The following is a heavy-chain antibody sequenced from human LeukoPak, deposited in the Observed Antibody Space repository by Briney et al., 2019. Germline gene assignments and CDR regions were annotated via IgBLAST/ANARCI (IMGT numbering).Heavy chain of an antibody. V-gene: IGHV4-39*01. CDR3: ARQYSSGWYDGYFDY. CDR2: IYYSGST. J-gene: IGHJ4*02. Sequence: SETLSLTCTVSGGSISSSSYYWGWIRQPPGKGLEWIGSIYYSGSTYYNPSLKSRVTISVDTSKNQFSQKLSSVTAADTAVYYCARQYSSGWYDGYFDYWGQGTLVTVSS. D-gene: IGHD6-19*01. CDR1: GGSISSSSYY.